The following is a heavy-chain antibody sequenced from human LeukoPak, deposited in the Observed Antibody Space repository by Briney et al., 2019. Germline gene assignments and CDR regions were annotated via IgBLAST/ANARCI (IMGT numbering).Heavy chain of an antibody. V-gene: IGHV1-18*01. D-gene: IGHD3-22*01. CDR1: GYTFTSYG. CDR2: ISAYNGNT. CDR3: ARDSYDSSGYYPAH. Sequence: GASVKVSCKASGYTFTSYGISWVRQAPGQGLEWMGCISAYNGNTNYAQKLQGRVTMTTDTSTSAAYMELRSLRSDETAVYYCARDSYDSSGYYPAHWGQGTLVTVSS. J-gene: IGHJ4*02.